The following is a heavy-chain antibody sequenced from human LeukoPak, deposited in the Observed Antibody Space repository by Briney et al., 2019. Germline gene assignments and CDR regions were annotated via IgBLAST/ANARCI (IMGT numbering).Heavy chain of an antibody. CDR2: INPNSGGT. V-gene: IGHV1-2*02. CDR3: ARARGIVVPSPFDY. CDR1: GYTFTGYY. D-gene: IGHD2-2*01. J-gene: IGHJ4*02. Sequence: ASVKVSCKASGYTFTGYYMHWVRQAPGQGLEWMGWINPNSGGTNYARKFQGRVTMTRDTAISTAYMELRRLRSDDTAVYYCARARGIVVPSPFDYWGQGTLVTVSS.